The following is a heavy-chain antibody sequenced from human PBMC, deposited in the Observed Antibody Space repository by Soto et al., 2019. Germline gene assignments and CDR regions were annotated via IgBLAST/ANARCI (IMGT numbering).Heavy chain of an antibody. CDR3: ARSRGGIYSGSYYAPNWFAP. V-gene: IGHV1-18*01. CDR1: GYTFTSYG. J-gene: IGHJ5*02. CDR2: ISAYNGNT. D-gene: IGHD1-26*01. Sequence: ASVKVSCKASGYTFTSYGISWVRQAPGQGLEWMGWISAYNGNTNYAQKLQGRVTMTTDTSTSTAYMELRSLRSDDTAVYYCARSRGGIYSGSYYAPNWFAPWGQGTLVTVSS.